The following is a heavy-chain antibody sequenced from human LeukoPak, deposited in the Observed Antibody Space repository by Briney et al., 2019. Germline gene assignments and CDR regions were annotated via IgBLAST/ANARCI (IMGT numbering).Heavy chain of an antibody. J-gene: IGHJ6*03. Sequence: PSETLSLTCAVYGGSFSGYYWSWIRQPPGKGLEWIGEINHSGSTNYNPSLKSRVTISVDTSKNQFSLKLSSVTAADTAVYYCARGLVVPAAMLSYYHHMDVWGKGTTVTVSS. V-gene: IGHV4-34*01. CDR3: ARGLVVPAAMLSYYHHMDV. CDR2: INHSGST. D-gene: IGHD2-2*01. CDR1: GGSFSGYY.